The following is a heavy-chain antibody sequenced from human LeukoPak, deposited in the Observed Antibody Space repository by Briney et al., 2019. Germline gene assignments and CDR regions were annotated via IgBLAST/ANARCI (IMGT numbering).Heavy chain of an antibody. CDR1: GGSISSGGYY. Sequence: SQTLSLTCTVSGGSISSGGYYWSWIRQPPGKGLEWIGYIYHSGSTYYNPSLKSRVTISVDRSKNQLSLKLSSVTAADTAVYYCARWGRAAGYYWGQGTLVTVSS. CDR3: ARWGRAAGYY. J-gene: IGHJ4*02. V-gene: IGHV4-30-2*01. D-gene: IGHD6-13*01. CDR2: IYHSGST.